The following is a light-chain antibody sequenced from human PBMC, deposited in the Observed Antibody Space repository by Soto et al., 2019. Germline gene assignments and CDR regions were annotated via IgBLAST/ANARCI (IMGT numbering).Light chain of an antibody. CDR2: AAS. CDR3: QKYNSAPWT. V-gene: IGKV1-8*01. CDR1: QGISSY. J-gene: IGKJ1*01. Sequence: AIRMTQSPSSLSASTGDRVTITCRASQGISSYLAWYQQKPGKAPKLLIYAASTLQSGVPSRFSGSGSGTDFTLTTSCLQHEDVATYYCQKYNSAPWTFGQGTKVDIK.